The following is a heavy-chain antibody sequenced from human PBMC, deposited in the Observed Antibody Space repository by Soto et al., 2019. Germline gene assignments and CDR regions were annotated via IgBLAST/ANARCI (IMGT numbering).Heavy chain of an antibody. D-gene: IGHD6-19*01. CDR2: ISGSGGST. CDR3: AKVPNSTGWYRDYFDY. J-gene: IGHJ4*02. CDR1: RFTFSAYA. V-gene: IGHV3-23*01. Sequence: PGGSLRLSCAASRFTFSAYAMSWVRQAPGKGLEWVSAISGSGGSTYYSDSVKGRFTISRDNSKNTLFLQMKSLRAEDTAVYFCAKVPNSTGWYRDYFDYWGQGTLVTVSS.